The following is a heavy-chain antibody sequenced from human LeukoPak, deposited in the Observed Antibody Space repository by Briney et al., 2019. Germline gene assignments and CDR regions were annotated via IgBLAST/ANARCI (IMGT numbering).Heavy chain of an antibody. CDR3: ARDRIDYDFWSGYAYNWFDP. CDR2: IYTSGST. D-gene: IGHD3-3*01. V-gene: IGHV4-61*02. Sequence: SETLSLTCTVSGGSISSGSYYWSWIRQPAGKGLEWIGRIYTSGSTNYNPSLKSRVIISVDTSKNQFSLKLSSVTAADTAVCYCARDRIDYDFWSGYAYNWFDPWGQGTLVTVSS. CDR1: GGSISSGSYY. J-gene: IGHJ5*02.